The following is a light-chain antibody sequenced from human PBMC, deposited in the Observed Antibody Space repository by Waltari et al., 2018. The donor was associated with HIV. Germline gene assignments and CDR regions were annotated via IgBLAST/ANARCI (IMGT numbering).Light chain of an antibody. CDR1: QSVLYTSNNQNN. CDR2: WAS. Sequence: EIVMTQSPDSLAVSLGERAPINCKSSQSVLYTSNNQNNLAFAWYQQKPGQPPKLLIYWASSRGSGVPDRFSGSGSGTDFTLTISSLQAEDAAFYYCQQHHGTPYTFGQGTKVEIK. V-gene: IGKV4-1*01. J-gene: IGKJ2*01. CDR3: QQHHGTPYT.